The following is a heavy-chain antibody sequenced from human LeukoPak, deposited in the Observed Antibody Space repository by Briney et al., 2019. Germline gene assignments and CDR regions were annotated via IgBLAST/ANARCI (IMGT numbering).Heavy chain of an antibody. CDR1: GGSISSGDYY. Sequence: PSETLSLTCTVSGGSISSGDYYWSWIRQPPGKGLEWIGYIYYSGSTYYNPSLKSRVTISVDTSKNQFSLKLSSVTAADTAVYYCARGHCSGGSCYSFDYWGQGTLVTVSS. CDR3: ARGHCSGGSCYSFDY. V-gene: IGHV4-30-4*01. D-gene: IGHD2-15*01. J-gene: IGHJ4*02. CDR2: IYYSGST.